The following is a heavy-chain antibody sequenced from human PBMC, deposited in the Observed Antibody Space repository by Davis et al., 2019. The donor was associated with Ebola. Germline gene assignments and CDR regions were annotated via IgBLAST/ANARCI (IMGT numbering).Heavy chain of an antibody. CDR2: IIPILGIA. CDR3: ASGLVRGESYWYFDL. CDR1: GGTFISYA. Sequence: SVPVSCKASGGTFISYAISWVRQAPGQGLEWMGGIIPILGIANYAQKFQGRVTITADESTSTAYMELSSLRSEDTAVYYCASGLVRGESYWYFDLWGRGTLVTVSS. D-gene: IGHD6-6*01. J-gene: IGHJ2*01. V-gene: IGHV1-69*10.